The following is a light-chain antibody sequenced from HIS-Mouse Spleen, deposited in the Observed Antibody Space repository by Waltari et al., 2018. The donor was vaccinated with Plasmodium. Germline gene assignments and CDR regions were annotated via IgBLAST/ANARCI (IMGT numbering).Light chain of an antibody. V-gene: IGLV3-1*01. Sequence: SYELTQPPSVSVSPGQTASITCSGATLGDKYACWYQQKPGQAPVLVIYQDSKRPSGTPERFSGSNSGNTATLTISGTQAMDEADYYCQAWDSSTAWVFGGGTKLTVL. CDR3: QAWDSSTAWV. CDR2: QDS. CDR1: TLGDKY. J-gene: IGLJ2*01.